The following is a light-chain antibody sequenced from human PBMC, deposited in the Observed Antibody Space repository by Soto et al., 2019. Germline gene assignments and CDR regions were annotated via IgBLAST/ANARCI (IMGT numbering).Light chain of an antibody. CDR3: QQYNSYWGT. J-gene: IGKJ1*01. V-gene: IGKV1-5*01. CDR2: DAS. Sequence: DIQMTQSPSTLSASVGDRVTITCRASQSISSWLAWYQQKPGKAPKLLIYDASSLESGVPSRFSGSASGTEFTLTISSLQPDDFATYYCQQYNSYWGTFGQGNKVELK. CDR1: QSISSW.